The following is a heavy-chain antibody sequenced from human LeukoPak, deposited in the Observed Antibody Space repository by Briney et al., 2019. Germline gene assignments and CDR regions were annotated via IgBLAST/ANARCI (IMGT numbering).Heavy chain of an antibody. Sequence: SETLSLTCTVSGGSISSHYWSWVRQPPGKGLEWIGYMYYSGSTNYNPSLKSRVSISVDTSKNQFSLKLSSVTAADTALYYRARLVDGGNEYWYFDLWGRGTLVTVSS. J-gene: IGHJ2*01. V-gene: IGHV4-59*11. D-gene: IGHD4-23*01. CDR2: MYYSGST. CDR1: GGSISSHY. CDR3: ARLVDGGNEYWYFDL.